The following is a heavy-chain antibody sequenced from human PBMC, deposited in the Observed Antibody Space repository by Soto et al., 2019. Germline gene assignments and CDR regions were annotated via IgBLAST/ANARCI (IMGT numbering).Heavy chain of an antibody. CDR1: GGSISSSSYY. V-gene: IGHV4-39*01. D-gene: IGHD3-16*01. CDR2: IYYSGST. Sequence: PSETLSLTCTVSGGSISSSSYYWGWIRQPPGKGLEWIGSIYYSGSTYYNPSLKSRVTISVDTSKNQFSLKLSSVTAADTAVYYCARLWGLTETHGYWGQGTLVPVSS. CDR3: ARLWGLTETHGY. J-gene: IGHJ4*02.